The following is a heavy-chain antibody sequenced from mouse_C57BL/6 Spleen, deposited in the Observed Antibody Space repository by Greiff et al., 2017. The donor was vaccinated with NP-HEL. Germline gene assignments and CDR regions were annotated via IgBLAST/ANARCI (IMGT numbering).Heavy chain of an antibody. CDR3: ARYRTAHFYAMDY. D-gene: IGHD3-2*02. Sequence: EVQGVESGGGLVQPGGSLSLSCAASGFTFTDYYMSWVRQPPGKALEWLGFIRNKANGYTTKYSASVKGRFTISRDNSQSILYLQMNALIAEDSATYYCARYRTAHFYAMDYWGQGTSVTVSS. J-gene: IGHJ4*01. V-gene: IGHV7-3*01. CDR2: IRNKANGYTT. CDR1: GFTFTDYY.